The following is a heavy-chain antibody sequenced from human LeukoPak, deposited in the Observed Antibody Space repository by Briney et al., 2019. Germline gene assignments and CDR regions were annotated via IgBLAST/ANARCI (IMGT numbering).Heavy chain of an antibody. CDR3: AKGRDTYYYDSSGYSSFDY. CDR1: GFTFSSYG. J-gene: IGHJ4*02. Sequence: PGGSLRLSCAASGFTFSSYGMHWVRQAPGKGLEWVAFIRYDGSNKYYADSVKGRSTISRDNSKNTLYLRMNSLRAEDTAVYYCAKGRDTYYYDSSGYSSFDYWGQGTLVTVSS. V-gene: IGHV3-30*02. D-gene: IGHD3-22*01. CDR2: IRYDGSNK.